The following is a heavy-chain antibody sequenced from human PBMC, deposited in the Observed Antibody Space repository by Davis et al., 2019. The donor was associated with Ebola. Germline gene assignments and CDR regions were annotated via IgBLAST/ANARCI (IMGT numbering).Heavy chain of an antibody. CDR2: IYTSGST. D-gene: IGHD3-10*01. V-gene: IGHV4-61*02. CDR1: GGSISSGDYY. CDR3: ARDRSPPSGPFDF. J-gene: IGHJ4*02. Sequence: SETLSLTCTVSGGSISSGDYYWSWIRQPAGKGLEWIGRIYTSGSTNYNPSLKSRVTISVDTSKNQFSLKLSSVTAADTAVYYCARDRSPPSGPFDFWGQGTLVTVSS.